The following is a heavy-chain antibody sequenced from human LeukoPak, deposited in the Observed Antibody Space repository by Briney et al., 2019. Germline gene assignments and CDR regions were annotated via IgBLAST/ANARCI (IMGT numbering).Heavy chain of an antibody. Sequence: SETLSLTCAVYGGSFSGYYWSWIRQPPGKGLEWIGEINHSGSTNYNPSLKSRVTISVDTSKNQSSLKLSSVTAADTAVYYCARGGVCSSTSCYAGRFDYWGQGTLVTVSS. D-gene: IGHD2-2*01. V-gene: IGHV4-34*01. CDR1: GGSFSGYY. CDR3: ARGGVCSSTSCYAGRFDY. J-gene: IGHJ4*02. CDR2: INHSGST.